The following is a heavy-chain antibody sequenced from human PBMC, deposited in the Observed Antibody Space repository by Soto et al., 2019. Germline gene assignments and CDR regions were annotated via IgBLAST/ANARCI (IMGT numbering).Heavy chain of an antibody. CDR2: IIPIFGTA. D-gene: IGHD1-7*01. CDR1: GGTFSSYA. CDR3: ARLGEYEETGTRGRGDYYGMDV. J-gene: IGHJ6*02. V-gene: IGHV1-69*13. Sequence: ASVKVSCKASGGTFSSYAISWVRQAPGQGLEWMGGIIPIFGTANYAQKFQGRVTITADESTSTAYMELSSLRSEDTAVYYCARLGEYEETGTRGRGDYYGMDVWGQGTTVTVSS.